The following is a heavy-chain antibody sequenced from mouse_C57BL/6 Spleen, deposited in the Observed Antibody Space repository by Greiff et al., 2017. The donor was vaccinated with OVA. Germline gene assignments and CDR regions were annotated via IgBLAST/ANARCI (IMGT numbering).Heavy chain of an antibody. CDR3: ARYNYGSSYGYFDV. CDR2: INPSNGGT. Sequence: QVQLKQPGTELVKPGASVKLSCKASGYTFTSYWMHWVKQRPGQGLEWIGNINPSNGGTNYNEKFKSKATLTVDKSSSTAYMQLSSLTSEDSAVYYCARYNYGSSYGYFDVWGTGTTVTVSS. V-gene: IGHV1-53*01. D-gene: IGHD1-1*01. J-gene: IGHJ1*03. CDR1: GYTFTSYW.